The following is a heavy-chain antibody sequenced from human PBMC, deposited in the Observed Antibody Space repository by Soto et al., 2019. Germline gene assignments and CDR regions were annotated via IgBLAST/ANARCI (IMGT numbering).Heavy chain of an antibody. D-gene: IGHD2-15*01. CDR1: AYPFTSYG. J-gene: IGHJ6*02. V-gene: IGHV1-18*01. CDR2: ISVYNGNT. CDR3: ARGFLSVLPYYYYGLDV. Sequence: QVQLVQSGVEVKNPGASVRVSCKASAYPFTSYGISWVRQAPGQGLEWMGWISVYNGNTNYAREFQGRVTLTTDTSTSTAYMELRSLRSDDTAVYYCARGFLSVLPYYYYGLDVWGQGTTVIVSS.